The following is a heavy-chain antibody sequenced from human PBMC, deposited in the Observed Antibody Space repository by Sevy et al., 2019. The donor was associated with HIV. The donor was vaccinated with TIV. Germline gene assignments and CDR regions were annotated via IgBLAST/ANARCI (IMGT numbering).Heavy chain of an antibody. CDR2: IRYDGSNK. J-gene: IGHJ4*02. CDR3: ARDLEFYDYGDYGPAFMPDY. V-gene: IGHV3-33*01. Sequence: GGSLRLSCAASGFSFSSYDMHWVRQAPGMGLEWVAVIRYDGSNKHYADSVKGRFTISRDIAKNTLHLQMNSLRAEDTAVYYCARDLEFYDYGDYGPAFMPDYWGQGTLVTVSS. CDR1: GFSFSSYD. D-gene: IGHD4-17*01.